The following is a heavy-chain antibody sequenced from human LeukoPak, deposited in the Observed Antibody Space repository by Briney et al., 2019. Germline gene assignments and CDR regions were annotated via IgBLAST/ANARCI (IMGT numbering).Heavy chain of an antibody. J-gene: IGHJ6*02. V-gene: IGHV4-30-2*01. CDR1: GGSISSGGYS. CDR2: IHHSGST. Sequence: PSQTLSLTCAVSGGSISSGGYSWSWIRQPPGKGLEWIGYIHHSGSTYYNPSLKSRVTISVDRSKNQFSRKLSSVTAADTAVYYCARGGGGGSPRPSYYYYGMDVWGQGTTVTVSS. CDR3: ARGGGGGSPRPSYYYYGMDV. D-gene: IGHD2-15*01.